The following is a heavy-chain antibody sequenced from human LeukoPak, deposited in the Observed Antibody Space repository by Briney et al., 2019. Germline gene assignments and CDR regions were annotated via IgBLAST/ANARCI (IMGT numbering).Heavy chain of an antibody. CDR3: ARGYDFWSGYYPLAY. D-gene: IGHD3-3*01. CDR2: IKQDGSEK. CDR1: GFTFSSYW. V-gene: IGHV3-7*04. Sequence: PGGSLRLSCAASGFTFSSYWMSWVRQAPGKGLEWMANIKQDGSEKYYVDSVKGRFTISRDNAKNSLYLQMNSLRAEDTAVYYCARGYDFWSGYYPLAYWGQGTLVTVSS. J-gene: IGHJ4*02.